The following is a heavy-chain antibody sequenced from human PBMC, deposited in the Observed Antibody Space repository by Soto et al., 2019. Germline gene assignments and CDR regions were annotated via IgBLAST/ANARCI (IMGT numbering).Heavy chain of an antibody. CDR2: ISAYNGNT. D-gene: IGHD4-17*01. V-gene: IGHV1-18*01. CDR3: AGLRGHSGDYYFDY. CDR1: GYTFTSYG. J-gene: IGHJ4*02. Sequence: ASVKVSCKASGYTFTSYGISWVRQAPGQGLEWMGWISAYNGNTNYAQKLQGRVTMTTDTSTSTAYMELRSLRSDDTAVYYCAGLRGHSGDYYFDYWGQGTLVTVSS.